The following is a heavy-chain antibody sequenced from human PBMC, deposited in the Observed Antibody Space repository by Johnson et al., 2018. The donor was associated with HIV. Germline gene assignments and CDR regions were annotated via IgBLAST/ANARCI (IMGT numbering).Heavy chain of an antibody. V-gene: IGHV3-64*01. CDR2: ISSNGGST. CDR3: ARERIAAAGLDAFDI. D-gene: IGHD6-13*01. J-gene: IGHJ3*02. Sequence: VQLVESGGGLVKPGGSLRLSCAASGFTFSNAWMNWVRQAPGKGLEYVSAISSNGGSTYYANSVKGNFTISRDNSKNTLYLQMNSLRAEAKAVYYCARERIAAAGLDAFDIWGQGTMVIVSS. CDR1: GFTFSNAW.